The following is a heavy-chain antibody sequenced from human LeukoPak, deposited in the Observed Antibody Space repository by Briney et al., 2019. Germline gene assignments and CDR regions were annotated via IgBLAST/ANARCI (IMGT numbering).Heavy chain of an antibody. V-gene: IGHV3-21*01. CDR1: GFTFSSYS. CDR2: ISSSSSYI. Sequence: GGSLRLSCAASGFTFSSYSMNWVRRAPGKGLEWVSSISSSSSYIYYADSVKGRFTISRDNAKNSLYLQMNSLRAEDTAVYYCARDPSLLFGELQPNWFDPWGQGTLVTVSS. J-gene: IGHJ5*02. CDR3: ARDPSLLFGELQPNWFDP. D-gene: IGHD3-10*01.